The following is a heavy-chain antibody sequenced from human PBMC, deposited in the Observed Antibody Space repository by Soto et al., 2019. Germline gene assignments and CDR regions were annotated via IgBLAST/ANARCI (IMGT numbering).Heavy chain of an antibody. V-gene: IGHV5-51*01. J-gene: IGHJ4*02. D-gene: IGHD3-22*01. CDR2: IYPGDSDT. CDR1: GYSFTSYW. Sequence: GESLKISCKGSGYSFTSYWIGWVRQMPGKGLEWMGIIYPGDSDTRYSPSFQGQVTISADKSISTAYLQWSSLKASDTAMYYCAITDYDSSGYYFAYFDYWGQGTLVTVSS. CDR3: AITDYDSSGYYFAYFDY.